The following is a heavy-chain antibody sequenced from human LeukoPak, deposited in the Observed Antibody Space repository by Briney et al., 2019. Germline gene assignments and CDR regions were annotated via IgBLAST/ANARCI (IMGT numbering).Heavy chain of an antibody. D-gene: IGHD5-18*01. V-gene: IGHV4-30-4*01. CDR3: ARDQRIQDDAFDI. CDR1: GGSISSGDYY. CDR2: IYYSGST. Sequence: PSQTLSLTCTVSGGSISSGDYYWSWIRQPPVKGLEWIGYIYYSGSTYYNPSLKSRVTISVDTSKNQFSLKLSSVTAADTAVYYCARDQRIQDDAFDIWGQGTMVTVSS. J-gene: IGHJ3*02.